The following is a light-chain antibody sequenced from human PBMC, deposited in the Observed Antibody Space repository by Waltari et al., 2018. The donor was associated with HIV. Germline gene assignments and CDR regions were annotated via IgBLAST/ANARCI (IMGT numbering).Light chain of an antibody. CDR3: LQYDNLPYS. Sequence: DIQMTQSPPSLSASAGDRVTITCQASEDIAKNLNWFQQKPGNAPKLLIYASSNLETGVPLRFSGGGSGTDYTFVIDSLQPEDIATYFCLQYDNLPYSFGQGTTLEIK. CDR1: EDIAKN. J-gene: IGKJ2*03. CDR2: ASS. V-gene: IGKV1-33*01.